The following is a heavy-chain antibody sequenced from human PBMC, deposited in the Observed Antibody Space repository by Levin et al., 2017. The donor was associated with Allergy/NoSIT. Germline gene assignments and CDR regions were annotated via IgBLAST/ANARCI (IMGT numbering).Heavy chain of an antibody. V-gene: IGHV3-23*01. Sequence: LSLTCAASGFTFSSYAMSWVRQAPGKGLEWVSAISGSGGSTYYADSVKGRFTISRDNSKNTLYLQMNSLRAEDTAVYYCAKAGDSSSDDYWGQGTLVTVSS. CDR3: AKAGDSSSDDY. J-gene: IGHJ4*02. D-gene: IGHD6-6*01. CDR2: ISGSGGST. CDR1: GFTFSSYA.